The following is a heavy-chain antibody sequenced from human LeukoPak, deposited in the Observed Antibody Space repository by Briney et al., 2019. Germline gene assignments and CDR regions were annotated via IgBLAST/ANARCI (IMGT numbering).Heavy chain of an antibody. V-gene: IGHV4-34*01. CDR1: GGSFSGYY. Sequence: SETLSLTCAVYGGSFSGYYWSWIRQPPGKGLEWIGEINHSGSTNYNPSLKSRVTISVDTSKNQFSLKLSSVTAADTAVYYCARGQWLTLVDYWGQGTLVTVSS. CDR2: INHSGST. CDR3: ARGQWLTLVDY. D-gene: IGHD6-19*01. J-gene: IGHJ4*02.